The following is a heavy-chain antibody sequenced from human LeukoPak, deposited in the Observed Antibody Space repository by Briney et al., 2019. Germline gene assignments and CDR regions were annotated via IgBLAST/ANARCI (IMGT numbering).Heavy chain of an antibody. CDR2: INHSGST. V-gene: IGHV4-34*01. CDR3: ARSRGALFDY. CDR1: GGSFSGYY. D-gene: IGHD3-10*01. Sequence: SETLSLTCAVYGGSFSGYYWSWIRQPPGKGLEWIGEINHSGSTNYNPSLKSRVTISVDTSKNQFSLRLSSVTAADTAVYYCARSRGALFDYWSQGTLVTVSS. J-gene: IGHJ4*02.